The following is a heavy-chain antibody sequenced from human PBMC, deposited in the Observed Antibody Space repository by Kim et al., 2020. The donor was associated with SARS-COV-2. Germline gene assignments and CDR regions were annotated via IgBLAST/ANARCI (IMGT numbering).Heavy chain of an antibody. V-gene: IGHV3-49*02. CDR3: TREGGYSYGDDAFDI. Sequence: ASVKGRFTISIDDSKSLAYLQMNSLKTEDTAVYYCTREGGYSYGDDAFDIWGQGTMVTVSS. J-gene: IGHJ3*02. D-gene: IGHD5-18*01.